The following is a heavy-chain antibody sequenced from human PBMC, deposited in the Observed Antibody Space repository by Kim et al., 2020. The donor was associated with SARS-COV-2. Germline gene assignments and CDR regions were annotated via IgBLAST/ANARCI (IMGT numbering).Heavy chain of an antibody. J-gene: IGHJ6*03. V-gene: IGHV3-33*01. CDR2: IWYDGSNK. CDR3: ARPLGGVVSGSYLDV. Sequence: GGSLRLSCAASGFTFSNYGMHWVRQAPGKGLEWVAVIWYDGSNKYYGDSVKGRFTISRDNPKNTLYLQMNNLRAEDTAVYYCARPLGGVVSGSYLDVWGTGTAVTVYS. D-gene: IGHD3-16*01. CDR1: GFTFSNYG.